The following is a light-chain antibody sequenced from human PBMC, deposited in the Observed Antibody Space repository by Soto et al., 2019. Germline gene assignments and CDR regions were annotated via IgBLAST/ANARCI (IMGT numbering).Light chain of an antibody. J-gene: IGKJ2*01. CDR2: AAY. V-gene: IGKV3-20*01. CDR1: QTLKRTY. Sequence: EIVLTQSPGTLSLSPGERATLSCRASQTLKRTYIAWYQQKPGQAPRVLIYAAYKRAAGTPDRFSGSGSGTDFSLTIRRLEPEDFAVYYCNQYDNAPQTFGQGTKVDIK. CDR3: NQYDNAPQT.